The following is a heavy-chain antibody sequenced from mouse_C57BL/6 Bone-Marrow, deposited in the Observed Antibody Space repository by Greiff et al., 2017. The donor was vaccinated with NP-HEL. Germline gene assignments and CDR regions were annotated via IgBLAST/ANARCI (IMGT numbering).Heavy chain of an antibody. CDR3: ARWDYYGSLYFDV. D-gene: IGHD1-1*01. CDR1: GYTFTSYW. CDR2: INPSNGGT. J-gene: IGHJ1*03. Sequence: QVQLQQPGTELVKPGASVKLSCKASGYTFTSYWMHWVKQRPGQGLEWIGNINPSNGGTNYNEKFKSKATLTVDKSSSTAYMQLSSLTSEDSAVYYWARWDYYGSLYFDVWGTGTTVTVSS. V-gene: IGHV1-53*01.